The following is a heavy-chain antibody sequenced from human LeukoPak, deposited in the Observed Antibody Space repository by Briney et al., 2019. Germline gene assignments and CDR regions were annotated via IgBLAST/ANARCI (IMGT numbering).Heavy chain of an antibody. CDR1: GYTFTTYY. CDR3: ARAVGATSQFDY. CDR2: VNPSGGST. Sequence: ASVKVSCKASGYTFTTYYLHWVRQAPGQGLEWMGIVNPSGGSTPYAQNFQGRVTTTRDTSTNTVYMELSSLRSEDTAVYYCARAVGATSQFDYWGQGTLVTVSS. D-gene: IGHD1-26*01. V-gene: IGHV1-46*01. J-gene: IGHJ4*02.